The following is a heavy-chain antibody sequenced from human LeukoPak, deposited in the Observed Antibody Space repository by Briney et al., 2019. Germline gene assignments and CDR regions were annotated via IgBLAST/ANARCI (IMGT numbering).Heavy chain of an antibody. CDR2: IIPLFGTA. D-gene: IGHD6-13*01. V-gene: IGHV1-69*05. CDR1: GGTFSSYA. Sequence: SVKVSCKTSGGTFSSYAISWFRQAPGQGLEWMGGIIPLFGTATYAQKFQGSVTITTGESTSTAYMELSSLRSEDTAVYYCAKASAGLFDYWGQGTLVTVSS. CDR3: AKASAGLFDY. J-gene: IGHJ4*02.